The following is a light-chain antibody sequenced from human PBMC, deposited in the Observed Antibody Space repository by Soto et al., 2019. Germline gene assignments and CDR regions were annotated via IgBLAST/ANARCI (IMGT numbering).Light chain of an antibody. Sequence: EIVLTQSPATLSLSPGERATLSCRASQSVSSYLALYQQKPGQAPRLLIYYASNRATGIPARFSGSGSGTVFTLTISSLEPEDFAVYYCQQRSNWPPVYTFRQGTKLEIK. V-gene: IGKV3-11*01. CDR1: QSVSSY. CDR2: YAS. J-gene: IGKJ2*01. CDR3: QQRSNWPPVYT.